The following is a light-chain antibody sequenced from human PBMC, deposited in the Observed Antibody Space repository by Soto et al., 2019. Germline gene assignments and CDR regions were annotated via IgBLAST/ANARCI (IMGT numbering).Light chain of an antibody. CDR1: VSNIGSNT. CDR2: SND. V-gene: IGLV1-44*01. J-gene: IGLJ1*01. Sequence: QSVLTQPPSASGPPGQRVTISCSGSVSNIGSNTVNWYQHLPGTAPRFLIYSNDQRPSGVPDRVSGSKSGTSASLAISGLQSEDEADYYCAAWDDSLNVYVFGTGNKVTVL. CDR3: AAWDDSLNVYV.